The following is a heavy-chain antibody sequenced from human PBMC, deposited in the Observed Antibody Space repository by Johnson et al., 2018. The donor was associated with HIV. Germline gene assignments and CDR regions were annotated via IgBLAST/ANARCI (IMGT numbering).Heavy chain of an antibody. CDR2: ISSSGSTI. J-gene: IGHJ3*02. V-gene: IGHV3-11*01. CDR1: GFTFSDYY. CDR3: ARGVYYYDSSGYQSAFDI. D-gene: IGHD3-22*01. Sequence: VQLVESGGGLVKPGGSLRLSCAASGFTFSDYYMSWIRQAPGKGLEWVSYISSSGSTIYYADSVKGRFTISRDNAKNSLYLQMNSLRAEDTALYYCARGVYYYDSSGYQSAFDIWGQGTMVTVSS.